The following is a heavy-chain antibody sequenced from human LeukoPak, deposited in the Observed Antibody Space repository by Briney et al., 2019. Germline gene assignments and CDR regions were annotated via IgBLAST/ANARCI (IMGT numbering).Heavy chain of an antibody. CDR1: GFTFSSYG. J-gene: IGHJ5*02. Sequence: GRSLRLSCAASGFTFSSYGMHWVRQAPGKGLEWVAVISYDGSNKYYADSVKGRFTISRDNSKNTLYLQMNSLRAEDTAVYYCAKLKQQLPTTDWFDPWGQGTLVTVSS. CDR2: ISYDGSNK. CDR3: AKLKQQLPTTDWFDP. V-gene: IGHV3-30*18. D-gene: IGHD6-13*01.